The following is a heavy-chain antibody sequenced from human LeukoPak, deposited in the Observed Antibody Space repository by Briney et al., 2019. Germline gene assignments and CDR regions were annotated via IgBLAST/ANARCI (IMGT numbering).Heavy chain of an antibody. CDR2: INHSGST. J-gene: IGHJ4*02. V-gene: IGHV4-34*01. CDR1: GGSFSGYY. Sequence: SETLSLTCAVYGGSFSGYYWSWIRQPPGKGLEWIGEINHSGSTNYNPSLKSRVTISVDTSKNQFSLKLSSVTAADTAVYYCARRGVTMVRGPIDYWGQGTLVTVSS. CDR3: ARRGVTMVRGPIDY. D-gene: IGHD3-10*01.